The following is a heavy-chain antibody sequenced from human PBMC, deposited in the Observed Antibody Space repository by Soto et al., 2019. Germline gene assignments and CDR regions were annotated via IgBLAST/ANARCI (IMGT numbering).Heavy chain of an antibody. CDR2: TNYSGNT. CDR3: ARQIAPGSYYDFWSGYYPEYYYYYMDV. D-gene: IGHD3-3*01. CDR1: SGSIGSGGYY. Sequence: SETLSLTCTVSSGSIGSGGYYWSWIRQKPGKGLEGIGYTNYSGNTYYNPTLKSRVTISVDTSKNQFSLRLSSVTAADTAVYYCARQIAPGSYYDFWSGYYPEYYYYYMDVWGKGTTVTVSS. J-gene: IGHJ6*03. V-gene: IGHV4-31*03.